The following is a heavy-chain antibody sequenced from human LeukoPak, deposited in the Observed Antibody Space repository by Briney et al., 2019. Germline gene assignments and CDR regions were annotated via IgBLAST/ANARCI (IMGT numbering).Heavy chain of an antibody. Sequence: GESLRLSCAGSGFTFRGYAMSWVRQAPGKGLEWVSTISGGGSSTYYADSVKGRFTISRDNSRNTVHLQMNILRIDDSAVYYCAKDLWTGGYDFGTTYYHYYGMDVWGQGTTVTVSS. CDR2: ISGGGSST. CDR1: GFTFRGYA. V-gene: IGHV3-23*01. CDR3: AKDLWTGGYDFGTTYYHYYGMDV. D-gene: IGHD5-12*01. J-gene: IGHJ6*02.